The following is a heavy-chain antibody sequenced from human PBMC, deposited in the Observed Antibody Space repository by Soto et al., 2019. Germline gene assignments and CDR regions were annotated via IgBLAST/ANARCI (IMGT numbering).Heavy chain of an antibody. Sequence: GGSLRLSSAASGFHFRDYAMHWVRQAPGKGLEWVAIISFDGSNEHYADSVQGRFTISRDNSENTLYLQMNSLRADDTAVYYCARPAATVIFYSGMDVWGQGTTVTVSS. CDR3: ARPAATVIFYSGMDV. CDR2: ISFDGSNE. CDR1: GFHFRDYA. J-gene: IGHJ6*02. V-gene: IGHV3-30-3*01. D-gene: IGHD4-17*01.